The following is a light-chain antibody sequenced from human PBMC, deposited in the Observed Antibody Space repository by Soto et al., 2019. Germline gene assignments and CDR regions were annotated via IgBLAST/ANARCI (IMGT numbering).Light chain of an antibody. V-gene: IGKV3-11*01. Sequence: EIVLTQSPATLSLSPRERATLSCRASQSVSSYLAWYQQKPGQAPRLLIYDASNRATGIPARFSGSGSGTDFTLTISSLEPEDFAVYYCQRRSNWPLTFGGGTKVEIK. CDR2: DAS. CDR3: QRRSNWPLT. CDR1: QSVSSY. J-gene: IGKJ4*01.